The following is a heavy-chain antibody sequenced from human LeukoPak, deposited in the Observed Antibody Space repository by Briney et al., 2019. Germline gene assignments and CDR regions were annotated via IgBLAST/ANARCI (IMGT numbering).Heavy chain of an antibody. CDR1: GGSISSTSYY. CDR3: ARGYYYGSGKKNAFDI. J-gene: IGHJ3*02. V-gene: IGHV4-39*07. Sequence: SETLSLTCTVSGGSISSTSYYWGWIRQAPGKGLEWIGSMYYSGSTYYNPSLKSRVTMSVDTSKNQVSLKLRSVIAADTAVYYCARGYYYGSGKKNAFDIWGQGTMVTVSS. CDR2: MYYSGST. D-gene: IGHD3-10*01.